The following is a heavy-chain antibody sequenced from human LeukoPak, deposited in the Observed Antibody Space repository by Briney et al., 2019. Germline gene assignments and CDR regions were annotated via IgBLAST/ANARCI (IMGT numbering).Heavy chain of an antibody. V-gene: IGHV1-8*01. J-gene: IGHJ6*03. D-gene: IGHD6-13*01. CDR3: AREYSSSWPYYYYYMDV. Sequence: ASVKVSCKASGYTFTSYDINWVRQATGQGLEWMGWMSPNSGNTGYAQKFQGRVTMTRNTSISTAYMELSSLRSEDTAVYYCAREYSSSWPYYYYYMDVWGKGTTVTVSS. CDR2: MSPNSGNT. CDR1: GYTFTSYD.